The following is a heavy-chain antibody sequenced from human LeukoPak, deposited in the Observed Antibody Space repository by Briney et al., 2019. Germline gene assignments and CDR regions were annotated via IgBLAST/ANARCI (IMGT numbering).Heavy chain of an antibody. CDR1: GSTFTSYG. D-gene: IGHD1-26*01. V-gene: IGHV1-18*01. CDR2: ISAYNGNT. Sequence: ASVKVSCKGSGSTFTSYGISWVRRAPGQGLEWMGWISAYNGNTNYAQKLQGRVTMTTDTSTSTAYMELRSLRSDDTAVYYCERDDSGCYYAYWGQGTLVTVSS. CDR3: ERDDSGCYYAY. J-gene: IGHJ4*02.